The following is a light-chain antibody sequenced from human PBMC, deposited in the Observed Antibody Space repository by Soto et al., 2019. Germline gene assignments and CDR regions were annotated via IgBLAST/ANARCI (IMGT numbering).Light chain of an antibody. CDR3: QQYNFYSWP. J-gene: IGKJ1*01. CDR1: QSINAW. V-gene: IGKV1-5*03. CDR2: KAS. Sequence: IEVTQNKTSLSASVGDSVSINCRASQSINAWLAWYQQKPGKAPRLLIYKASTLEIGVPSRFSGSGSGTEFTLTISSLQPDDVASYYCQQYNFYSWPFGQ.